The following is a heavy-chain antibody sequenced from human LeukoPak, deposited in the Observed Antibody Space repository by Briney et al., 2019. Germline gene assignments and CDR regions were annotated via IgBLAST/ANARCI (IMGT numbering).Heavy chain of an antibody. J-gene: IGHJ3*02. V-gene: IGHV4-38-2*01. Sequence: PSETLSLTCAVSGYSISSGYYWGWIRQPPGKGLEWFGSIYHSGSTYYNPSLKSRVTISVDTSKNQFSLKLSSVTAADTAVYYCARLKRDCSGGSCYWDAFDIWGQGTMVTVSS. CDR3: ARLKRDCSGGSCYWDAFDI. D-gene: IGHD2-15*01. CDR2: IYHSGST. CDR1: GYSISSGYY.